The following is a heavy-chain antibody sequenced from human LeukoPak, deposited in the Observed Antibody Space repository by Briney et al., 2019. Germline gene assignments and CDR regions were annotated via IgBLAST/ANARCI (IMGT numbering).Heavy chain of an antibody. V-gene: IGHV4-4*07. CDR3: ARGRMAYYYAIDI. J-gene: IGHJ3*02. CDR1: GGAISSYY. Sequence: SETLSLTWTVGGGAISSYYWSWIRQPAGKVLEWIGRIYTSGSTNYNPSLKSRVTMSVDTSKNQFSLKLSSVTAADTAVYYCARGRMAYYYAIDIWGQGTMVTVSS. CDR2: IYTSGST. D-gene: IGHD3-10*01.